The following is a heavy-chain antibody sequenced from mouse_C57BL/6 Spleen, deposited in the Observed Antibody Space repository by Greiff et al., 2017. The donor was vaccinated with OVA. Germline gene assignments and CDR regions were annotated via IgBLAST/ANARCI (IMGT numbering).Heavy chain of an antibody. J-gene: IGHJ3*01. CDR3: ARHYYGSSYGFAY. Sequence: QVQLQQSGPELVKPGASVKISCKASGYAFSSSWMNWVKQRPGKGLEWIGRIYPGDGDTNYNGKFKGKATLTADKSSSTAYMQLSSLTSEDSAVYFCARHYYGSSYGFAYWGQGTLVTVSA. V-gene: IGHV1-82*01. CDR1: GYAFSSSW. D-gene: IGHD1-1*01. CDR2: IYPGDGDT.